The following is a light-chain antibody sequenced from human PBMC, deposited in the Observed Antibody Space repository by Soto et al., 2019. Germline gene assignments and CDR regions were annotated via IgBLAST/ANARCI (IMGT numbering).Light chain of an antibody. CDR3: QVYNRGPPIT. J-gene: IGKJ5*01. CDR2: AAS. Sequence: IVVTQSPATLSVSPGERATLSCRTSQNMRTNLGWYQHKPGQAPRLLIYAASTRATGVPARFSGSGSGTEFTLTISSLQPEDFAVYYCQVYNRGPPITFGQGTRLEMK. CDR1: QNMRTN. V-gene: IGKV3-15*01.